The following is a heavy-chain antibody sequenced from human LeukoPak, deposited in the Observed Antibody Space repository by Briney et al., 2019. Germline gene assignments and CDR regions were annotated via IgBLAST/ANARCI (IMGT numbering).Heavy chain of an antibody. J-gene: IGHJ4*02. CDR3: AREITAAGNYFDY. D-gene: IGHD6-13*01. CDR1: GFTFSSYE. Sequence: GGSLRLSCAASGFTFSSYEMNWVRQAPGKGLEWVSYISSSGSTIYYADSVKDRFTISRDNAQNSLYLQMNSLRAEDTALYYCAREITAAGNYFDYWGQGTLVTVSS. CDR2: ISSSGSTI. V-gene: IGHV3-48*03.